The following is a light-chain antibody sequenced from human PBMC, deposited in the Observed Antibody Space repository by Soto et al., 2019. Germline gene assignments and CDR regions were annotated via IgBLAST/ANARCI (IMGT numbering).Light chain of an antibody. CDR2: EVS. Sequence: QSVLTQPASVSGSPGQSIAISCNGTSSDVGGYNYVSWYQQHPGKAPKLMIYEVSNRPSGVSNRFSGSKSGNTASLTISGLQAEDEADYYCSSCTSSNTWVFGGGTKLTVL. CDR3: SSCTSSNTWV. J-gene: IGLJ3*02. CDR1: SSDVGGYNY. V-gene: IGLV2-14*01.